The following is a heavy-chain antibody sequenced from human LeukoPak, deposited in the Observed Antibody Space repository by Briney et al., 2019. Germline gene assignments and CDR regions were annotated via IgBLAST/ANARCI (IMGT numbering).Heavy chain of an antibody. Sequence: PSETLSLTCTVSGGSISSYYWSWIRQPPGKGLEWIGYIYYSGSTNYNPSLKSRVTISVDTSKNQFSLKLSSVTAADTAVYYCARQRFDYYDSSGYYYGFDYWGQGTLATVSS. D-gene: IGHD3-22*01. CDR2: IYYSGST. V-gene: IGHV4-59*01. CDR1: GGSISSYY. J-gene: IGHJ4*02. CDR3: ARQRFDYYDSSGYYYGFDY.